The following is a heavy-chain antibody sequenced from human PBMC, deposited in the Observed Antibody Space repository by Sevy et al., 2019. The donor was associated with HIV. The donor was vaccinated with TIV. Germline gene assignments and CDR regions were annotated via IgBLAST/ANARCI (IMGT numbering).Heavy chain of an antibody. CDR3: ARDRGYYYSSGKDY. J-gene: IGHJ4*02. CDR2: INPNSGGT. V-gene: IGHV1-2*02. Sequence: ASVKVSCKASGYTFTGYYMHWVRQAPGQGLEWMGWINPNSGGTNYAKKFQGRVTMTRDTSISTAYMELSRLRSDDTAVYYCARDRGYYYSSGKDYWGQGTLVTVS. D-gene: IGHD3-10*01. CDR1: GYTFTGYY.